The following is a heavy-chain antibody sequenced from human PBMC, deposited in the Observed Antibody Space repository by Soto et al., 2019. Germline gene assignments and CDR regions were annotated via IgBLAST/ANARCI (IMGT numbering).Heavy chain of an antibody. D-gene: IGHD4-17*01. CDR1: GFTFSSYS. J-gene: IGHJ3*02. Sequence: PGGSLRLSCAASGFTFSSYSMNWVRQAPGKGLEWVSYISSSSSTIYYADSVKGRFTISRDISKNSLYLQMNSLRAEDTAVYYCATLSGGVTTGAFDIWGQGTMVTVSS. V-gene: IGHV3-48*01. CDR3: ATLSGGVTTGAFDI. CDR2: ISSSSSTI.